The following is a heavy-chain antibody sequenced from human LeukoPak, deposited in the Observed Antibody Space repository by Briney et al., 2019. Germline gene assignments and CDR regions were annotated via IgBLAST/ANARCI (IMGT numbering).Heavy chain of an antibody. V-gene: IGHV1-69*04. CDR3: ARRYCSGGSCYSIAAFDI. D-gene: IGHD2-15*01. CDR1: GGTFSSYA. J-gene: IGHJ3*02. CDR2: IMPILGIA. Sequence: ASVKVSCKASGGTFSSYAISWVRQAPGQGLEWMGRIMPILGIANYAQKFQGRVTITADKSTSTAYMELSSLRSEDTAVYYCARRYCSGGSCYSIAAFDIWGQGTMVIVSS.